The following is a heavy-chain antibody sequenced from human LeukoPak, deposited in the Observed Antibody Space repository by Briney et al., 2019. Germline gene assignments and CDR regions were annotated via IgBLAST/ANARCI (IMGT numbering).Heavy chain of an antibody. D-gene: IGHD2-15*01. Sequence: SETLSLTCTVSGGSISSYYWSWIRQPAGKGLEWIGRIYTSGSTNYNPSLKRRVTMSVDTSKNQFSLKLSSVTAADTAVYYCAREGVVGAYGHFDYWGQGTRFTVSS. J-gene: IGHJ4*02. V-gene: IGHV4-4*07. CDR1: GGSISSYY. CDR3: AREGVVGAYGHFDY. CDR2: IYTSGST.